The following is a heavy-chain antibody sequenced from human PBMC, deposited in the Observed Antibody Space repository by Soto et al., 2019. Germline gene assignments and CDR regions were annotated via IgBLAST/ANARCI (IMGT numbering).Heavy chain of an antibody. CDR2: ISGSGGST. V-gene: IGHV3-23*01. CDR1: GFTFSSYA. Sequence: GGALRLSCAASGFTFSSYALSWGRPAPGKGLEWASAISGSGGSTYYADSVKGRFTISRDNSKNTLYLQMNSLRAEDTAVYYCAKDLVAVARAGVWGKGTTVTVSS. CDR3: AKDLVAVARAGV. J-gene: IGHJ6*04. D-gene: IGHD6-19*01.